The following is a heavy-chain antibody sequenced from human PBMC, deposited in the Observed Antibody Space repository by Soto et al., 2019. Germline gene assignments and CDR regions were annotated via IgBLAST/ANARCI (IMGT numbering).Heavy chain of an antibody. D-gene: IGHD1-26*01. Sequence: GGYYWRWIRQPPGKGLEWIGYIYYSGSTNYNPSLKSRVTISVDTSKNQFSLKLSSVTAADTAVYYCARASKVGWFDPWGQGTLGTV. CDR2: IYYSGST. CDR3: ARASKVGWFDP. V-gene: IGHV4-61*08. J-gene: IGHJ5*02. CDR1: GGYY.